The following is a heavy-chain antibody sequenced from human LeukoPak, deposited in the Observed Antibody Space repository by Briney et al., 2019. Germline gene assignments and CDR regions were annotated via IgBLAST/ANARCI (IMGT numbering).Heavy chain of an antibody. CDR1: GGSISSSSYY. D-gene: IGHD6-13*01. CDR3: SGAAAAYVGYY. CDR2: IYYSGST. J-gene: IGHJ4*02. V-gene: IGHV4-39*01. Sequence: SETLSLTCTVSGGSISSSSYYWGWIRQPPGKGLEWIRSIYYSGSTYYNPSLKSRVTISVDTSKNQFSLKLSSVTAADTAAYYCSGAAAAYVGYYWGQGTLVTVSS.